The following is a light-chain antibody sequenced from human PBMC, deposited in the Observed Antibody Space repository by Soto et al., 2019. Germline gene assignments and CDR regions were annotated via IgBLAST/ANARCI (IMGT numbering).Light chain of an antibody. J-gene: IGKJ4*01. CDR3: QQRNDWVT. CDR1: QSVSSY. V-gene: IGKV3-11*01. CDR2: DAS. Sequence: EIVLTQSPATLSLSPGERATLSCRASQSVSSYLAWYQQKPGQAPRLLIYDASNRATGIQARFSGSGSGTDSTLTVSSLEPEDFGVYYCQQRNDWVTFGGGTKLDI.